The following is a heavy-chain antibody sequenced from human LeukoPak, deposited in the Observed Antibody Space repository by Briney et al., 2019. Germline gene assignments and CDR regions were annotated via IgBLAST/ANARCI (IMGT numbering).Heavy chain of an antibody. J-gene: IGHJ4*02. CDR2: INANSGGT. CDR1: GHTFTGYY. CDR3: ARVIAWYDSSGFFDY. D-gene: IGHD3-22*01. V-gene: IGHV1-2*02. Sequence: ASVKVSCKASGHTFTGYYMHWVRQAPGHGLEWVGWINANSGGTNYAQKFQGRVTMTRDTSISTAYMELNRLRSDDTAVYYCARVIAWYDSSGFFDYWGQGTLVTVSS.